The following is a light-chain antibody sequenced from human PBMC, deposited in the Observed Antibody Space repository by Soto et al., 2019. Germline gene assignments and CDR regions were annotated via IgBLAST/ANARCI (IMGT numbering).Light chain of an antibody. J-gene: IGLJ1*01. CDR3: QSYDSSLSGYV. CDR2: GNS. Sequence: QCVLTQPPSVSGAPGQRVTISCTGSSHDIGAGYDVHWYQQLPGTAPKLLIYGNSNRPSGVPDRFSGSKSGTSASLAITGLQAEDEADYYCQSYDSSLSGYVFGTGTKVT. V-gene: IGLV1-40*01. CDR1: SHDIGAGYD.